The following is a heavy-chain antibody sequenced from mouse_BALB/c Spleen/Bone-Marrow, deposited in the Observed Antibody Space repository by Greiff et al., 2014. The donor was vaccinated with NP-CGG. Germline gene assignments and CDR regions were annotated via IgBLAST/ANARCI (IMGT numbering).Heavy chain of an antibody. D-gene: IGHD2-4*01. J-gene: IGHJ2*01. Sequence: EVMLVDSGGGLVKPGGSLKLSCAASGFTFSDYYMYWVRQTPEKRLEWVATISDGGSYTYYPDSVKGRFTISRDNAKNNLYLQMSSLKSEDTAMYYCARVSYDYFDYWGQGTTLTVSS. CDR3: ARVSYDYFDY. V-gene: IGHV5-4*02. CDR2: ISDGGSYT. CDR1: GFTFSDYY.